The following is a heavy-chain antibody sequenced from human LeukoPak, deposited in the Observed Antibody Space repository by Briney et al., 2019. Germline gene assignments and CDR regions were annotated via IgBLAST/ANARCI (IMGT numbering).Heavy chain of an antibody. V-gene: IGHV3-23*01. CDR3: ARERWLQGEAFDY. CDR1: GFTFSNYA. CDR2: ISGSGGNT. J-gene: IGHJ4*02. D-gene: IGHD5-12*01. Sequence: GGSLRLSCAASGFTFSNYAMNWVRQAPGKGLEWVSAISGSGGNTFYADSVKGRFTISRDNSKNTLYLQMNSLRAEDTAVYYCARERWLQGEAFDYWGQGTLVTVSS.